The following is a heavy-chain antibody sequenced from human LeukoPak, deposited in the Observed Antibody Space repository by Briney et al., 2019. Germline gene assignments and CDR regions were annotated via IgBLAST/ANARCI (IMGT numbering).Heavy chain of an antibody. CDR1: GGSINSGGYY. CDR2: IQDSGST. D-gene: IGHD2-15*01. J-gene: IGHJ5*02. CDR3: ARHDSGGSSTSP. Sequence: SETLSLTCTVSGGSINSGGYYWSWIRQPPGKGLEWIGHIQDSGSTYYNPSLKSRVTISVDTSKNQFSLKLSSVTAADTAVYYCARHDSGGSSTSPWGQGTLVTVSS. V-gene: IGHV4-39*01.